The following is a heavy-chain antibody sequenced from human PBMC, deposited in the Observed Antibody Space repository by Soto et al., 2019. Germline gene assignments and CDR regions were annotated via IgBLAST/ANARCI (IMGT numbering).Heavy chain of an antibody. CDR2: IYHSGST. Sequence: PSETLSLTCAVSGGSISSSNWWSWVRQPPGKGLEWIGEIYHSGSTNYNPSLKSRVTISVDKSKNQFSLKLSSVTAADTAVYYCARRSFRYCSGGSCYSVFDYWGQGTLVTVSS. J-gene: IGHJ4*02. D-gene: IGHD2-15*01. V-gene: IGHV4-4*02. CDR1: GGSISSSNW. CDR3: ARRSFRYCSGGSCYSVFDY.